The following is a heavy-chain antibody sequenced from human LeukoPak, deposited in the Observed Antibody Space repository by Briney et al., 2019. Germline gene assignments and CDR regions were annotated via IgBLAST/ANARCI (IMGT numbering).Heavy chain of an antibody. J-gene: IGHJ4*02. Sequence: SCKASGGTFSSYAMSWVRQAPGKGLEWVSAISGSGGSTYYADSVKGRFTISRDNAKNSLYLQMNSLRAEDTAVYYCARSGDSSGYFREITLYYFDYWGQGTLVTVSS. CDR2: ISGSGGST. V-gene: IGHV3-23*01. D-gene: IGHD3-22*01. CDR1: GGTFSSYA. CDR3: ARSGDSSGYFREITLYYFDY.